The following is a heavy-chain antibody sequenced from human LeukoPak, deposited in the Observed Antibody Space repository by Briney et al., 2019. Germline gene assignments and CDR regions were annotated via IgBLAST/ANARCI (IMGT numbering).Heavy chain of an antibody. CDR3: ARDGGYSSSWTPYWYFDL. CDR1: GFTFSSYA. Sequence: PGRSLRLSCAASGFTFSSYAMHWVRQAPGKGLEWVAVISYDGSNKYYADSVKGRFTISRDNSKNTLYLQMNSLRAEDTAVYYCARDGGYSSSWTPYWYFDLWGRGTLVTVSS. CDR2: ISYDGSNK. V-gene: IGHV3-30*04. J-gene: IGHJ2*01. D-gene: IGHD6-13*01.